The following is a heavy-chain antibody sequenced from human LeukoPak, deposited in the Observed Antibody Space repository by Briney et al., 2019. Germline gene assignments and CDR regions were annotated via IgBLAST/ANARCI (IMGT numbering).Heavy chain of an antibody. D-gene: IGHD5-24*01. V-gene: IGHV1-2*02. CDR2: ITPSDGA. CDR3: ARDRYGDGFAHFDY. CDR1: GYTFTAYA. J-gene: IGHJ4*02. Sequence: SVKVSCKSSGYTFTAYAMHWVRQAPGQGLEWMGWITPSDGANYAQKFQGRVTMTRDTSMSTAYMDLNRLTSDDTAVYFCARDRYGDGFAHFDYWGRGTLVTVSS.